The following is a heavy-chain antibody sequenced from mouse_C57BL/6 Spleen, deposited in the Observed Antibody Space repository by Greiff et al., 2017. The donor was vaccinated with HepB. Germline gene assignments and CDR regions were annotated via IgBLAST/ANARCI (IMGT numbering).Heavy chain of an antibody. CDR3: VRDSSTVVATRYYYAMDY. CDR2: IRSKSSNYAT. CDR1: GFTFNTYA. D-gene: IGHD1-1*01. V-gene: IGHV10-3*01. Sequence: EVKVVESGGGLVQPKGSLKLSCAASGFTFNTYAMHWVRQAPGKGLEWVARIRSKSSNYATYYADSVKDRFTISRDDSQSMLYLQMNNLKTEDTVMYYCVRDSSTVVATRYYYAMDYWGQGTSVTVSS. J-gene: IGHJ4*01.